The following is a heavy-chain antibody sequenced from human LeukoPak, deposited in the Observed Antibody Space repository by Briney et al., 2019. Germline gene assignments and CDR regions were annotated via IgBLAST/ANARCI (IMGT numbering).Heavy chain of an antibody. CDR3: ARDVLSGSYDAFDI. Sequence: PSETLSLTCTVSGGSISSGSYYWSWIRQPAGKGLEWIGRIYTSGSTNYNPSLKSRVTISVDTSKNQFSLKLSSVTAADTAVYYCARDVLSGSYDAFDIWGQGTMVTVSS. V-gene: IGHV4-61*02. CDR2: IYTSGST. CDR1: GGSISSGSYY. D-gene: IGHD1-26*01. J-gene: IGHJ3*02.